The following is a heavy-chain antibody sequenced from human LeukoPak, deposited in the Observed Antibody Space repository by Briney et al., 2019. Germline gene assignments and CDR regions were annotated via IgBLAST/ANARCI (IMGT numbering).Heavy chain of an antibody. CDR3: ARQGRGYGGTFDY. Sequence: SETLSLTCTVSGGSISSYYWSWIRQPPGKGLEWIGYIYYSGSTNYNPSLKSRVTISVDTSKNQFSLKLSSMTAADTAVYYCARQGRGYGGTFDYWGQGTLVTVSS. CDR2: IYYSGST. V-gene: IGHV4-59*01. CDR1: GGSISSYY. D-gene: IGHD3-16*01. J-gene: IGHJ4*02.